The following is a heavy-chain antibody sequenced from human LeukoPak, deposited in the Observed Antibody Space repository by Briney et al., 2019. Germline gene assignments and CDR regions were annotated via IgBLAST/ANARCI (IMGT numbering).Heavy chain of an antibody. CDR2: ISYDGSNK. CDR1: GFTFSSYG. V-gene: IGHV3-30*03. Sequence: PGRSLRLSCAASGFTFSSYGMHWVRQAPGKGLEWVAVISYDGSNKYYADSVKGRFTISRDNSKNTLYLQMNSLRAEDTAVYYCALVPAAEFDYWGQGTLVTVSS. J-gene: IGHJ4*02. CDR3: ALVPAAEFDY. D-gene: IGHD2-2*01.